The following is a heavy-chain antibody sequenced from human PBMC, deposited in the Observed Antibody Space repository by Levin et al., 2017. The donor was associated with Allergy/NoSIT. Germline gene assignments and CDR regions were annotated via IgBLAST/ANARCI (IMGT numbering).Heavy chain of an antibody. D-gene: IGHD3-10*01. CDR2: ISGSGGST. J-gene: IGHJ3*02. CDR3: AKWGSGNPLDGFEM. V-gene: IGHV3-23*01. CDR1: GFTLTTYG. Sequence: PGGSLRLSCAASGFTLTTYGMSWVRQAPGKGLEWVSGISGSGGSTYYADSVKGRFTISRDNSKKMVYLQMSSLRAEDTAVYYCAKWGSGNPLDGFEMRGQGTMVTVSS.